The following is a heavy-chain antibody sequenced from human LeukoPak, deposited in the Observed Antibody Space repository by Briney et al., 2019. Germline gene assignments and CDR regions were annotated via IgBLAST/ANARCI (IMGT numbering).Heavy chain of an antibody. CDR3: ARGPEWLVLGY. Sequence: SETLSLTCAVSGGSFSGYYWSWVRQPPGKGLEWIGEINHSGSTNYIPSLKSRVTISVDTSKNQFSLKLSSVTAADTAVYYCARGPEWLVLGYWGQGTLVTVSS. V-gene: IGHV4-34*01. D-gene: IGHD6-19*01. J-gene: IGHJ4*02. CDR1: GGSFSGYY. CDR2: INHSGST.